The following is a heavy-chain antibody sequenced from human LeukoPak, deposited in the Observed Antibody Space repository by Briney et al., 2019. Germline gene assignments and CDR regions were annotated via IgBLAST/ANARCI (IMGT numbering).Heavy chain of an antibody. CDR3: ARGGGYASPIGY. CDR1: GGSISTYC. Sequence: SETPSLTCTLSGGSISTYCWSWIRQPPGKGLEWIGYIYHSGSTNYNPSLKSRVTISVDTSKNQFSLKLSSVTAADTAVYYCARGGGYASPIGYWGQGALVSVSS. V-gene: IGHV4-59*01. J-gene: IGHJ4*02. CDR2: IYHSGST. D-gene: IGHD5-12*01.